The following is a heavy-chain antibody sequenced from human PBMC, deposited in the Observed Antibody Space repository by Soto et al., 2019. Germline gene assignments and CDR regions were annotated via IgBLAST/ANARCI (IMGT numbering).Heavy chain of an antibody. CDR2: ISAYNGNT. Sequence: QVQLVQSGAEVKKPGASVKVSCKASGYTFTSYGISWVRQAPGQGLEWMGWISAYNGNTNYAQKLQGRVTMTTDTSTSTAYMELRSLRSDDTAVYYCARDSNRGYYGSGSYYTNWFDPWGQGTLVTVSS. J-gene: IGHJ5*02. CDR3: ARDSNRGYYGSGSYYTNWFDP. CDR1: GYTFTSYG. D-gene: IGHD3-10*01. V-gene: IGHV1-18*01.